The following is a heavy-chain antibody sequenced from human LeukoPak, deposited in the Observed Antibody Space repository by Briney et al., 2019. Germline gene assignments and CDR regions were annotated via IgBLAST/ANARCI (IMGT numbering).Heavy chain of an antibody. J-gene: IGHJ6*02. CDR2: IIPIFGTA. CDR1: GGTFSSYA. V-gene: IGHV1-69*01. Sequence: PSVKVSCKASGGTFSSYAISWVRQAPGQGLEWMGGIIPIFGTANYAQKFQGRVTITADESTSTAYMELSSLRSEDTAVYYCARLSGYDWYYYYGMDVWGQGTTVTVSS. CDR3: ARLSGYDWYYYYGMDV. D-gene: IGHD5-12*01.